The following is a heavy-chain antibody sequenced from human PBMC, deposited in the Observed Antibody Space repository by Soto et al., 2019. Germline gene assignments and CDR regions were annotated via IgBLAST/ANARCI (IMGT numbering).Heavy chain of an antibody. J-gene: IGHJ4*02. CDR2: IDIDGSIT. CDR1: GFNFGSYW. V-gene: IGHV3-74*01. D-gene: IGHD1-1*01. Sequence: GGSLRLSCVASGFNFGSYWMHWIRQAPGKGPVWVSRIDIDGSITTYADSVAGRFTISRDNAKKTLYLQMNSLTAEDSALYFCVRGNPLNDYWGQGTLVTVSS. CDR3: VRGNPLNDY.